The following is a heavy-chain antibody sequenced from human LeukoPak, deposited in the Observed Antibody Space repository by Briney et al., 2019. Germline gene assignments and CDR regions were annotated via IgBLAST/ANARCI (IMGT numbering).Heavy chain of an antibody. J-gene: IGHJ6*03. CDR1: GGSISSYY. V-gene: IGHV4-4*09. D-gene: IGHD2-15*01. CDR3: ARLPRVDYYYYYMDV. Sequence: PSETLSLTCTVSGGSISSYYWSWIRQPPGKGLEWIGYIYTSGSTKYNPSLKSRVTISVDTSKNQSSLKLSSVTAADTAVYYCARLPRVDYYYYYMDVWGKGTTVTVSS. CDR2: IYTSGST.